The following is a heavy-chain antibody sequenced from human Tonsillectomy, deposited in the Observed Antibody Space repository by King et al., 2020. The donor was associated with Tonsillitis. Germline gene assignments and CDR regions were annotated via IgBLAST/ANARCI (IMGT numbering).Heavy chain of an antibody. CDR3: AKDLLAVVVPAALDY. D-gene: IGHD2-2*01. CDR1: GFTFSSYG. V-gene: IGHV3-30*18. CDR2: ISYDGSKK. Sequence: VQLLESGGGVVQPGRSLRLSCAASGFTFSSYGIHWVRQAPGKGLEWGAVISYDGSKKYYADSVKGRFTISRDNSINTLYLQMNSLRAEDTAVYYCAKDLLAVVVPAALDYWGQGTLVTVSS. J-gene: IGHJ4*02.